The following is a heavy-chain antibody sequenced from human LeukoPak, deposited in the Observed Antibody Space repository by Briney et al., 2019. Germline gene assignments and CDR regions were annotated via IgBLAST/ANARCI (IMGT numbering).Heavy chain of an antibody. CDR1: GYRFTGYY. D-gene: IGHD5-24*01. CDR2: INPSGDYT. Sequence: ASVKVSCKASGYRFTGYYMHWVRQAPGQGLEWMGIINPSGDYTPYAQKFQGRVTMTRDTSTSTVYMELSSLRSEDTAVYYCARVSDGYHYYYLDYWGQGTLVTVSS. V-gene: IGHV1-46*01. CDR3: ARVSDGYHYYYLDY. J-gene: IGHJ4*02.